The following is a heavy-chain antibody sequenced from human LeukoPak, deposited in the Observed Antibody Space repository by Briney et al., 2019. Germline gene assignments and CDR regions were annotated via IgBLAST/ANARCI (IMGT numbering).Heavy chain of an antibody. J-gene: IGHJ4*02. CDR2: ISSSSSTI. V-gene: IGHV3-48*04. CDR3: ARVGDFWSGYYPD. D-gene: IGHD3-3*01. CDR1: GFTFSSYS. Sequence: PGGSLRLSCAASGFTFSSYSMNWVRQAPGKGLEWVSYISSSSSTIYYADSVKGRFTISRDNAKNSLYLQMNSLRAEDTAVYYCARVGDFWSGYYPDWGQGTLVTVSS.